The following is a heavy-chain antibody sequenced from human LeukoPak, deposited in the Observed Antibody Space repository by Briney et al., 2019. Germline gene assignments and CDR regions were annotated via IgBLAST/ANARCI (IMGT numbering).Heavy chain of an antibody. V-gene: IGHV4-34*01. D-gene: IGHD3-16*01. Sequence: SQTLSLTCAVDGASFSGYYSGWVRHPPRKWMEWEGEINHSGSTNYNPTLKSRFTVSVDTSKNQFSLKLSSVTAADTAVYYCARAAGGGVGWGKGTLVTVSS. CDR2: INHSGST. CDR3: ARAAGGGVG. J-gene: IGHJ4*02. CDR1: GASFSGYY.